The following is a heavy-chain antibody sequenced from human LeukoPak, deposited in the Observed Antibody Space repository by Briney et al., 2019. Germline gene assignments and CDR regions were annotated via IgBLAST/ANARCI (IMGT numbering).Heavy chain of an antibody. V-gene: IGHV4-39*07. D-gene: IGHD1-26*01. CDR2: IYYSGST. J-gene: IGHJ4*02. CDR3: GRDGRSFDY. Sequence: SETLSLTCTVSGGSISSSVFFWGWIRQPPGKGLQWIGSIYYSGSTYYIPSLKSRVTISVDTSKNQFSLKLSSVTAADTAVYYCGRDGRSFDYWGQGTLVTVSS. CDR1: GGSISSSVFF.